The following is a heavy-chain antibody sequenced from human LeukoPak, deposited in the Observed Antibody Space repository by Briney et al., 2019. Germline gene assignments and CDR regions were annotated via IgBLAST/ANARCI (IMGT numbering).Heavy chain of an antibody. J-gene: IGHJ4*02. Sequence: PGGSLRLSCAASGLTASNVWMNWVRQAPGKGLEWVGRIKSETDGGTTDYAAPVKGRFTISRDDSKNALHLQMNSLKTEDTAVYYCATGSSGYWGQGTLVTVSS. CDR1: GLTASNVW. CDR2: IKSETDGGTT. CDR3: ATGSSGY. D-gene: IGHD3-10*01. V-gene: IGHV3-15*01.